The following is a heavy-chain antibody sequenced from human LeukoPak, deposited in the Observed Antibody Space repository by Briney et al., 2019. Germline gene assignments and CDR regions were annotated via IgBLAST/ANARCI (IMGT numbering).Heavy chain of an antibody. V-gene: IGHV1-46*01. Sequence: ASVKVSCKASGYIFTSYYVHWVRQAPGQGLEWMGMINPSGGSSTYAQESQGRVTMTRDTSTSTVYMELSSLRSEDTAVYYCARVGQQLAHYFDYWGQGTLVTVSS. CDR2: INPSGGSS. CDR3: ARVGQQLAHYFDY. CDR1: GYIFTSYY. J-gene: IGHJ4*02. D-gene: IGHD6-13*01.